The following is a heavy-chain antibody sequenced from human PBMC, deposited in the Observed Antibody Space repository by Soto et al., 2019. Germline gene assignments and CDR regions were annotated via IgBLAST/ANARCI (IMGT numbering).Heavy chain of an antibody. V-gene: IGHV1-69*02. D-gene: IGHD6-19*01. J-gene: IGHJ4*02. Sequence: SVKVSCKASGSTFSSYTISWVRQATGQGLEWMGRIIPILGIANYAQKFQGRVTITADKSTSTAYMELSSLRSEDTAVYYCARARGEQWLVHWGQGTLVTVSS. CDR2: IIPILGIA. CDR1: GSTFSSYT. CDR3: ARARGEQWLVH.